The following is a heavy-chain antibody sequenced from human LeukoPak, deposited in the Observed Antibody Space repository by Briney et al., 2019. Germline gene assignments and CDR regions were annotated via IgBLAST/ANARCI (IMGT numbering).Heavy chain of an antibody. V-gene: IGHV1-18*01. CDR1: GYTFTSYG. J-gene: IGHJ4*02. CDR3: ATQRGYYDSSGYLGY. D-gene: IGHD3-22*01. CDR2: ISAYNGNT. Sequence: ASVKVSCKASGYTFTSYGISWVRQAPGQGLEWMEWISAYNGNTNYAQKLQGRVTMTTDTSTSTAYMELRSLRSDDTAVYYCATQRGYYDSSGYLGYWGQGTLVTVSS.